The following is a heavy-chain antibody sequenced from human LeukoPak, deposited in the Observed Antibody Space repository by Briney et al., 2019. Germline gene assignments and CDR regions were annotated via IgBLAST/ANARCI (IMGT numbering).Heavy chain of an antibody. CDR1: GGSISSYY. V-gene: IGHV4-59*01. CDR3: ARAIRGRMIVVPVDTRFDP. D-gene: IGHD3-22*01. Sequence: SETLSLTCTVSGGSISSYYWSWIRQPPGKGLEWIGYIYYSGSTNYNPSLKSRVTISVDTSKNQFSLKLSSVTAADTAVYYCARAIRGRMIVVPVDTRFDPWGQGTLVTVSS. CDR2: IYYSGST. J-gene: IGHJ5*02.